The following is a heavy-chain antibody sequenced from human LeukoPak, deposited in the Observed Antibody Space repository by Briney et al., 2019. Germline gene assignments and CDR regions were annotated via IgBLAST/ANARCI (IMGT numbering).Heavy chain of an antibody. V-gene: IGHV3-21*05. CDR1: GFTFSSYS. D-gene: IGHD6-19*01. CDR2: INIISSEI. Sequence: GGSLRLSCAASGFTFSSYSMNWVRQAPGKGLEWVSYINIISSEIYYGDSVKGRFTISRDNAKNTLYLQMNSLRAEDTAVYYCAREVYSSGWSSFDYWGQGTLVTVSS. CDR3: AREVYSSGWSSFDY. J-gene: IGHJ4*02.